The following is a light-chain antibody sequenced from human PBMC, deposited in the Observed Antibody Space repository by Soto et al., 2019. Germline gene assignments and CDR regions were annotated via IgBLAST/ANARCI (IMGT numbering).Light chain of an antibody. V-gene: IGLV2-14*01. J-gene: IGLJ2*01. Sequence: QSALTQPASVSGSPGQSITISCTGTSSDVGGYNLVSWYQQYPGEAPKLMIYEVSNRPSGVSNRFSGSKSGNTASLTISGLQAEDEAAYYCSSYTTSVTRVVFGGGTKLTVL. CDR2: EVS. CDR1: SSDVGGYNL. CDR3: SSYTTSVTRVV.